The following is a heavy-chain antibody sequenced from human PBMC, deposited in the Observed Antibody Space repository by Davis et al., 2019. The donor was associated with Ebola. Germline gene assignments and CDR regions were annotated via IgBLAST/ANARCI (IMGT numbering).Heavy chain of an antibody. D-gene: IGHD3-22*01. CDR1: GDSVSSNTAA. J-gene: IGHJ4*02. CDR3: ARDPPYDQGYDY. V-gene: IGHV6-1*01. Sequence: SQTLSLTCAISGDSVSSNTAAWNWIRQSPSRGLEWLGRTYYRSKWFVDYAVSVKSRMTNNSDTSKNQFSLQLSSVAPEDTAVYYCARDPPYDQGYDYWGQGILVTVSS. CDR2: TYYRSKWFV.